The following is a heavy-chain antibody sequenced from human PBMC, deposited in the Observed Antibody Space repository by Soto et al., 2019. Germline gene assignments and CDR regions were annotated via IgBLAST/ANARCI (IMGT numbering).Heavy chain of an antibody. CDR3: ARGRMRGSSWYKARYYYYMDV. V-gene: IGHV1-8*01. J-gene: IGHJ6*03. CDR1: GYTFTSYD. D-gene: IGHD6-13*01. CDR2: MNPNSGNT. Sequence: ASVKVSCKASGYTFTSYDINWVRQATGQGLEWMGWMNPNSGNTGYAQKFQGRVTMTRNTSISTAYMELSSLRSEDTAVYYCARGRMRGSSWYKARYYYYMDVWGKGTTVTVSS.